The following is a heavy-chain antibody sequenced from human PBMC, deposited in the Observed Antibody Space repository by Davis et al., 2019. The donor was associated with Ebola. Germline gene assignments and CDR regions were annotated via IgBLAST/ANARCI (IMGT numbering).Heavy chain of an antibody. D-gene: IGHD1-20*01. CDR3: ARGGLTYYYYMDV. CDR1: GGSISSSSYY. Sequence: PSETLSLTCTVSGGSISSSSYYWGWIRQPPGKGLEWIGSIYYSGSTYYNPSLKSRVTISVDTSKNQFSLKLSSVTAADTAVYYCARGGLTYYYYMDVWGKGTTVTVSS. V-gene: IGHV4-39*07. CDR2: IYYSGST. J-gene: IGHJ6*03.